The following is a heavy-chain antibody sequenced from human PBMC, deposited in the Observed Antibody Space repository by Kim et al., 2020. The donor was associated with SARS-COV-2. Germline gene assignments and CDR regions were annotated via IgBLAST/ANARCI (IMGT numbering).Heavy chain of an antibody. V-gene: IGHV3-11*06. CDR2: RSSYK. J-gene: IGHJ5*02. CDR3: ANDWFDP. Sequence: RSSYKNYAYSVKGRFTTSRDNAKNSLYLQMNSLRAEDTAVYYCANDWFDPWGQGTLVTVSS.